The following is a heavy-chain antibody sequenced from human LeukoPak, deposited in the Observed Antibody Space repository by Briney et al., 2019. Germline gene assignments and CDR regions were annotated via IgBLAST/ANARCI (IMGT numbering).Heavy chain of an antibody. V-gene: IGHV1-2*02. J-gene: IGHJ5*02. Sequence: SVKVSCKASGYTFTGYYMHWVRQAPGQGLEWMGWINPNSGGTNYAQKFQGRVTMTRDTSISTAYMELSRLRSDDTAVYYCARVYGDYDWFDPWGQGTLVTVSS. CDR3: ARVYGDYDWFDP. CDR1: GYTFTGYY. CDR2: INPNSGGT. D-gene: IGHD4-17*01.